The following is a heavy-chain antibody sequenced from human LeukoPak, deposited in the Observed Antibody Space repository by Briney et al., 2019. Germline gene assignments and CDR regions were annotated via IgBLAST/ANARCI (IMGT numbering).Heavy chain of an antibody. CDR2: IYATGST. D-gene: IGHD3-10*01. Sequence: SETLSLTCTVSGGSISSYYWSWIRQPAGKGLEWIGRIYATGSTNYNPSIKSRVTMSVDTSKNQFSLRLGSVTAADTAIYYCASYGSGSYYVYWGQGTLVTVSS. CDR3: ASYGSGSYYVY. V-gene: IGHV4-4*07. J-gene: IGHJ4*02. CDR1: GGSISSYY.